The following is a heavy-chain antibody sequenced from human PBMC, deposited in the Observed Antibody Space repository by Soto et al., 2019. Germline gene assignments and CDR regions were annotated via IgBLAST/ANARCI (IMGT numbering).Heavy chain of an antibody. CDR1: CWSFGGYY. D-gene: IGHD6-19*01. CDR3: ASWTVAGIYYYYGMDV. Sequence: SETLSLTCAVYCWSFGGYYWSWIFEPPGKGLEWIGEINHSGSTNYNPSLKSRVTISVDTSKNQFSLKLSSVTAADTAVYYCASWTVAGIYYYYGMDVWGQGTTVS. V-gene: IGHV4-34*01. CDR2: INHSGST. J-gene: IGHJ6*02.